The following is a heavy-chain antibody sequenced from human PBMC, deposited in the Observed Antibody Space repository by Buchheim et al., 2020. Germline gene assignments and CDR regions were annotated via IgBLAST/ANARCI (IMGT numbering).Heavy chain of an antibody. D-gene: IGHD1-1*01. CDR3: TTSICDV. CDR2: ISTGSTYI. Sequence: EVQLVESGGGLVKPGGSLRLSCVTSGFTFRKYTMNWVRQAPGKGLEWVSSISTGSTYIYYTASVKGRFTISRANANNSLYLQIDSLIPADTAVYYCTTSICDVWGQGTL. V-gene: IGHV3-21*01. J-gene: IGHJ4*02. CDR1: GFTFRKYT.